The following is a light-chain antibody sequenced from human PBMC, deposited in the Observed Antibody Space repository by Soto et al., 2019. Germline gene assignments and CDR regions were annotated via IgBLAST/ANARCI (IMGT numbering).Light chain of an antibody. CDR2: EVT. Sequence: QSALAQPASVSGSPGQSITISCSGTSSDVGKYDAVSWYQQHPGKAPKFIIYEVTKRPSGISDHFSGSKSGNTASLTISGLQAEDEAHYYCCSYTNLDSVLFGGGTKLTVL. J-gene: IGLJ2*01. CDR1: SSDVGKYDA. CDR3: CSYTNLDSVL. V-gene: IGLV2-23*02.